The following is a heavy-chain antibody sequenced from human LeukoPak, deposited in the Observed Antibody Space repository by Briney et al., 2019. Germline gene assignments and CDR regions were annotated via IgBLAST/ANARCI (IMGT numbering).Heavy chain of an antibody. V-gene: IGHV3-23*01. CDR1: GFTFSSYA. CDR2: ISGSGGST. D-gene: IGHD5-18*01. CDR3: AREDTTAAYFDY. Sequence: GGSLRLSCAASGFTFSSYAMSWVRQAPGKGLEWVSAISGSGGSTYYADSVNGRFTISRDNSKNTLFLQMNSLRVEDTAIYYCAREDTTAAYFDYWGQGTLVTVSS. J-gene: IGHJ4*02.